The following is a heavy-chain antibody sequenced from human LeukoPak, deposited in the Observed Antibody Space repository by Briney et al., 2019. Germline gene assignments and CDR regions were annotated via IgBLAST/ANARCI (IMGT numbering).Heavy chain of an antibody. Sequence: AGGSLRLSCAASGFTFSSYAMSWVRQAPGKGLEWVSAISGSGGSTYYADSVKGRFTISRDNSKNTLYLQMDSLRAEDTAVYHCARDSGSYLQPTDYWGQGTLVTVSS. CDR1: GFTFSSYA. CDR3: ARDSGSYLQPTDY. J-gene: IGHJ4*02. CDR2: ISGSGGST. V-gene: IGHV3-23*01. D-gene: IGHD1-26*01.